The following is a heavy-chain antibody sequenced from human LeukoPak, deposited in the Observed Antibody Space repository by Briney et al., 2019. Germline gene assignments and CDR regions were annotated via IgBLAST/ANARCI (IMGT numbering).Heavy chain of an antibody. CDR3: AKDYIAAAGGGDY. J-gene: IGHJ4*02. D-gene: IGHD6-13*01. Sequence: RPGGSLRLSCAASGFTFDDYAMHGVREAPGKGVEWVSLISGDGGSTYYAASVKGRFTISRDNSKTSLYLQMNSLRTEDTALYYCAKDYIAAAGGGDYWGQGTLVTVSS. V-gene: IGHV3-43*02. CDR2: ISGDGGST. CDR1: GFTFDDYA.